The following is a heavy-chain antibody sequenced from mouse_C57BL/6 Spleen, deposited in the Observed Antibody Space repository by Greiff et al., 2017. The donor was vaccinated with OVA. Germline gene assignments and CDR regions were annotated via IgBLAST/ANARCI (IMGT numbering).Heavy chain of an antibody. CDR3: ARSEDYDYVLYAMDY. D-gene: IGHD2-4*01. V-gene: IGHV1-81*01. CDR2: IYPRSGNT. CDR1: GYTFTSYG. J-gene: IGHJ4*01. Sequence: VQLKESGAELARPGASVKLSCKASGYTFTSYGISWVKQRTGQGLEWIGEIYPRSGNTYYNEKFKGKATLTADKSSSTAYMELRSLTSEDSAVYFCARSEDYDYVLYAMDYWGQGTSVTVSS.